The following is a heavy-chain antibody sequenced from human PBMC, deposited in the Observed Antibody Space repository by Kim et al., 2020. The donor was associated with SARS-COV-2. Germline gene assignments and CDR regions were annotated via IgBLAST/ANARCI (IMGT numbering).Heavy chain of an antibody. CDR1: GYSFTSYW. V-gene: IGHV5-51*01. J-gene: IGHJ6*02. D-gene: IGHD3-10*01. CDR3: VRPHWGYYGSGSYYYYGMDV. CDR2: IYPGDSDT. Sequence: GESLKISCKGSGYSFTSYWIGWVRQMPGKGLEWMGIIYPGDSDTRYSPSFQGQVTISADKSISTAYLQWSSLKASDTAMYYCVRPHWGYYGSGSYYYYGMDVWGQGTTVTVSS.